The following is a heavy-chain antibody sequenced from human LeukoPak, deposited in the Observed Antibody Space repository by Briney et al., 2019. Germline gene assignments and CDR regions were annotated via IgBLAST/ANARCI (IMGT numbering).Heavy chain of an antibody. CDR2: INPNSGGT. CDR3: ARVPIHVWGSYHPGAFDI. Sequence: ASVKVSCKASGYTFTGYYMHWVRQAPGQGLEWMGWINPNSGGTNYAQKFQGRVTMTRDTSISTAYMELSRLRSDDTAVYYCARVPIHVWGSYHPGAFDIWGQGTMVTVSS. V-gene: IGHV1-2*02. J-gene: IGHJ3*02. CDR1: GYTFTGYY. D-gene: IGHD3-16*01.